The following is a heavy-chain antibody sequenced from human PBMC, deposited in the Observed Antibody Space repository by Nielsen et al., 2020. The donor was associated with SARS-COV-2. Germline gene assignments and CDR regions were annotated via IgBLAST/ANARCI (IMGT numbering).Heavy chain of an antibody. CDR1: GGSISSGDYY. V-gene: IGHV4-30-4*01. J-gene: IGHJ6*02. CDR2: IYYSGST. D-gene: IGHD3-22*01. CDR3: ARDRRYYDSSGYYRSYYYYGMDV. Sequence: SETLSLTCTVSGGSISSGDYYWSWIRQPPGKGLEWIGYIYYSGSTYYNPSLKSRVTISVDTSKNQFSLKLSSVTAADTAVYYCARDRRYYDSSGYYRSYYYYGMDVWGQGITVTVSS.